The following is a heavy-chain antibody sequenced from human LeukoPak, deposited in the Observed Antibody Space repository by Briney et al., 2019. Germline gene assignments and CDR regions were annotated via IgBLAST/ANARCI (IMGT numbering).Heavy chain of an antibody. CDR3: ARDTGSYYFDY. CDR1: GGSIGWDY. D-gene: IGHD1-26*01. J-gene: IGHJ4*02. CDR2: IYYSGST. Sequence: PSETLSLTCTVSGGSIGWDYWSWIRQPPGKGLEWIAYIYYSGSTNYNPSLKSRVTMSVDTSKNQFSLMLSSVTAADTAVYYCARDTGSYYFDYWGQGTLVTVSS. V-gene: IGHV4-59*01.